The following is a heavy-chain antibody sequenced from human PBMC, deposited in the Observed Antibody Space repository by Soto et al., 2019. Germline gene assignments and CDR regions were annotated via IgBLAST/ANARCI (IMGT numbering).Heavy chain of an antibody. Sequence: QVQLVQSGAEVKKPGSSVKVSCKASGGTFSSYTISWVRQAPGQGLEWMGRIIPILGIANYAQKLQGRVTTTANKSTSTAYMGLSSERSEDTAVYYCARDLDGDYVFDYWGQGTMVTVSS. CDR2: IIPILGIA. D-gene: IGHD4-17*01. CDR3: ARDLDGDYVFDY. J-gene: IGHJ4*02. CDR1: GGTFSSYT. V-gene: IGHV1-69*08.